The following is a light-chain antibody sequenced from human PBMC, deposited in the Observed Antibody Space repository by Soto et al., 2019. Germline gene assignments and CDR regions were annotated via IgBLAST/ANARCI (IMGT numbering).Light chain of an antibody. J-gene: IGLJ3*02. CDR1: SGHSRYA. CDR3: QTWGTGWV. Sequence: QPVLTQSPSASASLGASVKLTCTLSSGHSRYAIAWHQQQPETGPRYLMKLNSDGSHSKGDGIPDRFSGSSSGAERYLTISSLQSEDEADYYCQTWGTGWVFGGGTKLTVL. V-gene: IGLV4-69*01. CDR2: LNSDGSH.